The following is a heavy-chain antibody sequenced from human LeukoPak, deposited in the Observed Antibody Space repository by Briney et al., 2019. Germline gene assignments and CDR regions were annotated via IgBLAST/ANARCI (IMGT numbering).Heavy chain of an antibody. J-gene: IGHJ6*03. V-gene: IGHV1-24*01. CDR1: GYTLTELS. CDR3: ATAIVATIPDYYYYMDV. Sequence: ASVKVSCKVSGYTLTELSMHWVRQAPGKGLEWMGGFDPEDGETIYAQKFQGRVTMTEDTSTDTAYKELSSLRSEDTAVYYCATAIVATIPDYYYYMDVWGKGTTVTVSS. CDR2: FDPEDGET. D-gene: IGHD5-12*01.